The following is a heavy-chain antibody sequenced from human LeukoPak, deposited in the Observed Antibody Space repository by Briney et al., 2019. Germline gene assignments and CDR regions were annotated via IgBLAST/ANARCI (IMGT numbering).Heavy chain of an antibody. CDR1: GGSISSSTYY. D-gene: IGHD4-17*01. CDR2: IYDSGDT. CDR3: ARHKGGTTADY. Sequence: SETLSLTCTVSGGSISSSTYYWAWIRQPPGQGLEWIGNIYDSGDTYYTPSLKSRVTMFVDTSKNQFSLKVSSVTAADTAVYYCARHKGGTTADYWGQGTLVTVSS. V-gene: IGHV4-39*01. J-gene: IGHJ4*02.